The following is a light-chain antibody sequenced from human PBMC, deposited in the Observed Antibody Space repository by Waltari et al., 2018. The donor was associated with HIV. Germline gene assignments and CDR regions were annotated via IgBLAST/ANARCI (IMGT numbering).Light chain of an antibody. V-gene: IGLV2-14*03. J-gene: IGLJ1*01. Sequence: QYALTQPASVSGSPGQSLTISCTGTRSNVGGYNHVTWYQQHPAKAPKVIIYDVSNRPSGVSNRFSGSKSGNTASLTISGLQAEDEADYYCTSYTTINTYVFGTGTKVTVL. CDR2: DVS. CDR1: RSNVGGYNH. CDR3: TSYTTINTYV.